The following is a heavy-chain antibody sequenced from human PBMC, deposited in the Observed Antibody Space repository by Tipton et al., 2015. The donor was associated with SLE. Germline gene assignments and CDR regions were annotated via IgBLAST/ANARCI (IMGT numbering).Heavy chain of an antibody. D-gene: IGHD5-12*01. CDR1: GGSISTYH. CDR2: IHHSGSI. J-gene: IGHJ4*02. V-gene: IGHV4-59*12. Sequence: TLSLTCTISGGSISTYHWSWLRQSPGKGLEWIGYIHHSGSINYNPSLRSQVTISVDASNNQFSLKLNSVTAADTAVYYCARRHYSGPFDSWGQGTLVTVSS. CDR3: ARRHYSGPFDS.